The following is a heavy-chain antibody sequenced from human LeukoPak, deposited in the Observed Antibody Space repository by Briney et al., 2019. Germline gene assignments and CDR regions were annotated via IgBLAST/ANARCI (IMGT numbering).Heavy chain of an antibody. V-gene: IGHV3-53*01. Sequence: GGSLRLSSAASGFTVSSNYTSWVRQAPGKGLEWVSVIYSGGSTYYADSVKGRFTISRDNSKNTLYLQMNSLRAEDTAVYYCARVEMATNDDYWGQGTLVTVSS. CDR3: ARVEMATNDDY. D-gene: IGHD5-24*01. J-gene: IGHJ4*02. CDR2: IYSGGST. CDR1: GFTVSSNY.